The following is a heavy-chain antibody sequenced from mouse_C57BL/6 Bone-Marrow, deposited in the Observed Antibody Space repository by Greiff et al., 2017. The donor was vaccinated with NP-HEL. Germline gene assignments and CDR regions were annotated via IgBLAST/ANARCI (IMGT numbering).Heavy chain of an antibody. Sequence: EVQLVESGGGLVQPGGSMKLSCAASGFTFSDAWMDWVRQSPEKGLEWVAEIRNKANNHATYYAESVKGRFTISRDDSKSSVYLQMNGLRAEDTGIYYCTINYYGSSPYWGQGTTLTVSS. CDR2: IRNKANNHAT. CDR3: TINYYGSSPY. CDR1: GFTFSDAW. J-gene: IGHJ2*01. D-gene: IGHD1-1*01. V-gene: IGHV6-6*01.